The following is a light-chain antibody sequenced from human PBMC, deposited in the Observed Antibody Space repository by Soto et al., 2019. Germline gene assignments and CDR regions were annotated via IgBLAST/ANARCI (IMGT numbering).Light chain of an antibody. V-gene: IGLV2-14*01. Sequence: QSVLTQPASVSGSPGQSIIISCTGTSSDVGLYDYVSWYQQYPGKAPKLIIYEVSNRPSGISNRFSGSKSGHTASLTISRLQSEDEADYYCCSYTSRDTYVFGTATKLTVL. J-gene: IGLJ1*01. CDR1: SSDVGLYDY. CDR3: CSYTSRDTYV. CDR2: EVS.